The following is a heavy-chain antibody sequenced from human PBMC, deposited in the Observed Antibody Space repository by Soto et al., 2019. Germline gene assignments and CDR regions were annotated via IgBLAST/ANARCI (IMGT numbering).Heavy chain of an antibody. V-gene: IGHV3-30*19. J-gene: IGHJ3*02. D-gene: IGHD1-1*01. CDR2: ISYDGGTT. CDR1: EFPFSSYG. CDR3: ARPHIKSAWNDGFDI. Sequence: GGSLKLSCPASEFPFSSYGMHWVRKAPGKGLEWVALISYDGGTTYYGDSVKGRFTISRDDSKNTLFLQMNSLRSEDTAVYYCARPHIKSAWNDGFDIWGQGTMVTVSS.